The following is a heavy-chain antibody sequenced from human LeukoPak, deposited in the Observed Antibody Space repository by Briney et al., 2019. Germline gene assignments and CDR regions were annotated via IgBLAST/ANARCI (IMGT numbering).Heavy chain of an antibody. CDR2: INAGNGNT. D-gene: IGHD3-10*01. CDR3: ARVGPYYYGSGSYYKPSRVYYYYYMDV. CDR1: GYTFTSYA. Sequence: ASVKVSCKASGYTFTSYAMHWVRQAPGQRLEWMGWINAGNGNTKYSQEFQGRVTITRDTSASTAYMELRSLRSDDTAVYYCARVGPYYYGSGSYYKPSRVYYYYYMDVWGKGTTVTISS. V-gene: IGHV1-3*01. J-gene: IGHJ6*03.